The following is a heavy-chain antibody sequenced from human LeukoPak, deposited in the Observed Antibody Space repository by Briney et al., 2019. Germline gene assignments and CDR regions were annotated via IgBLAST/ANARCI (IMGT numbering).Heavy chain of an antibody. D-gene: IGHD6-19*01. CDR2: IYYSGST. CDR3: ARDSSGRSLTFDY. J-gene: IGHJ4*02. Sequence: PSETLSLTCTVSGGSISSYYWSWIRQPPGKGLEWIGYIYYSGSTNYNPSLKSRVTISVDTSKNQFSLKLSSVTAADTAVYYCARDSSGRSLTFDYWGQGTLVTVSS. V-gene: IGHV4-59*01. CDR1: GGSISSYY.